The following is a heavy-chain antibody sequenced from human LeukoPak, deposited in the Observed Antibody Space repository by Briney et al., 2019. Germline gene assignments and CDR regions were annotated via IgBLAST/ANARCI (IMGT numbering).Heavy chain of an antibody. CDR1: GFTLDDYS. CDR3: ARGPAYYYDSSGYYLYYFDY. Sequence: PGRSLRLSCAASGFTLDDYSMHWVRQAPGKGLEWVSGISWNSGSIGYADSVKGRFTISRDNAKHSLYLQINSLRAEDTALYYCARGPAYYYDSSGYYLYYFDYWGRGTLVTVSS. CDR2: ISWNSGSI. J-gene: IGHJ4*02. D-gene: IGHD3-22*01. V-gene: IGHV3-9*01.